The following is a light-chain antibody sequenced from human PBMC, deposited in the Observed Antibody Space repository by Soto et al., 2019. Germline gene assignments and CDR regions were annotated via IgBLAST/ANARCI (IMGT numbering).Light chain of an antibody. V-gene: IGKV3-15*01. CDR1: QSVGNN. Sequence: EIVLTQSPATLSVSPGERATLSCRASQSVGNNFAWYQQKPGQAPRLLIFATSTRATGVPARFSGSGSGTEFTLTISRLQCEDFAVYYCQQYGDWPLTFGGGAKVEIE. J-gene: IGKJ4*01. CDR3: QQYGDWPLT. CDR2: ATS.